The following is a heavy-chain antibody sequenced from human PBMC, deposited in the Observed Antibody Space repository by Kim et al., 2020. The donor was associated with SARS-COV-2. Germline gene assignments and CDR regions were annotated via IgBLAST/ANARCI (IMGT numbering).Heavy chain of an antibody. V-gene: IGHV4-4*02. J-gene: IGHJ3*02. Sequence: SETLSLTCAVSGGSISSSNWWSWVRQPPGKGLEWIGEIYHSGSTNYNPSPKSRVTISVDKSTNQFSPKLSSVTAADTAVYYCARVPTAVRYCSSTSCYEWECAFDIWGQGTIVTVSS. CDR3: ARVPTAVRYCSSTSCYEWECAFDI. CDR1: GGSISSSNW. CDR2: IYHSGST. D-gene: IGHD2-2*01.